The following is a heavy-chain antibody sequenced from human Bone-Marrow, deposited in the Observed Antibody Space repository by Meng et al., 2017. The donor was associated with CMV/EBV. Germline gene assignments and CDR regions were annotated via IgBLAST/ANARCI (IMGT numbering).Heavy chain of an antibody. D-gene: IGHD3-3*01. CDR2: MNPNRGNT. CDR1: GYTFSYYD. CDR3: ARDRVPHSITIFGVAPYYFDY. V-gene: IGHV1-8*01. Sequence: ASVKVSCKASGYTFSYYDIIWVRQASGQGLEWVGWMNPNRGNTAYAQKFQGRVTMTRDTSTSIAYMELSSLRSDDTAVYYCARDRVPHSITIFGVAPYYFDYWGQGTLVTVSS. J-gene: IGHJ4*02.